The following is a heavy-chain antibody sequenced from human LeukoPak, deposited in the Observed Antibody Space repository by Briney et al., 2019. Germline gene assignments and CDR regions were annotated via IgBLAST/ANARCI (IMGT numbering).Heavy chain of an antibody. CDR1: GGSISSSSYY. D-gene: IGHD4-11*01. Sequence: SETLSLTCTVSGGSISSSSYYWGWIRQPPGKGLEFIGSIYYSGSTYYNPSLKSRVTISVDTSKNQFSLKLTSVTAADTAVYYCARDKAVTTELTQYFHHWGQGTLVTVSS. CDR2: IYYSGST. CDR3: ARDKAVTTELTQYFHH. J-gene: IGHJ1*01. V-gene: IGHV4-39*07.